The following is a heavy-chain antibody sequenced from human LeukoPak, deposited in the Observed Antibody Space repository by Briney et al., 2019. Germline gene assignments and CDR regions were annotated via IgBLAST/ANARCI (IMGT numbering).Heavy chain of an antibody. V-gene: IGHV1-2*02. CDR2: ITPNSGGT. D-gene: IGHD3-3*01. CDR1: GYTFTGYY. CDR3: ALVWSGYKYYFDY. Sequence: ASVKVSCKASGYTFTGYYMHWVRQAPGQGLEWMGWITPNSGGTNYAQKSQGRVTMTRDTSISTAYMELSRLRSDDTAVYYCALVWSGYKYYFDYWGQGTLVTVSS. J-gene: IGHJ4*02.